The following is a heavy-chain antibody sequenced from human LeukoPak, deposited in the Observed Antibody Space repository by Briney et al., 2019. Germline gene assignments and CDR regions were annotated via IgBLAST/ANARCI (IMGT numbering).Heavy chain of an antibody. D-gene: IGHD5-18*01. J-gene: IGHJ4*02. Sequence: PSETLSLTCTVSGGSISSSSYYWGWIRQPPGKGLEWIGSIYYSGSTYYNPSLKSRVTISVDTSKNQFSLKLSSVTAADTAVYYCARVPTDLVPLPIGWGQGTLVTVSS. CDR2: IYYSGST. V-gene: IGHV4-39*07. CDR1: GGSISSSSYY. CDR3: ARVPTDLVPLPIG.